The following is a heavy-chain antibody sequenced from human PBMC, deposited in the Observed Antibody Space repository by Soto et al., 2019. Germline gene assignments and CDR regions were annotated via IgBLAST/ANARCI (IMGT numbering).Heavy chain of an antibody. CDR1: GFTFSSHG. J-gene: IGHJ6*02. D-gene: IGHD2-15*01. Sequence: QVQLVESGGGVVQPGRSLRHSCAASGFTFSSHGMHWVRQAPGKGLEWVAVIWYDEIDKDYADSVKGRFTIFRDNSKNTVYLQMNSLRAEDTAVYYCVRDQVRAADYYYYGMDFWGQGTTVTVSS. CDR2: IWYDEIDK. CDR3: VRDQVRAADYYYYGMDF. V-gene: IGHV3-33*01.